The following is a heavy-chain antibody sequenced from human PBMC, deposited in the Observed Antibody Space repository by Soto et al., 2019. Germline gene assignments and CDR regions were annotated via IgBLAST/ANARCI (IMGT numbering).Heavy chain of an antibody. CDR2: IFYGGIT. V-gene: IGHV4-59*08. J-gene: IGHJ5*02. D-gene: IGHD3-10*01. Sequence: SETLSLTYTVSGGSISSFYWSWIRQPPGKALEWVGYIFYGGITHYSPPLESRVSISVDSSKSQLSLNLTSVTAADTAVYYCARQMIRGVINNWFDPCGQGTQVTVSS. CDR1: GGSISSFY. CDR3: ARQMIRGVINNWFDP.